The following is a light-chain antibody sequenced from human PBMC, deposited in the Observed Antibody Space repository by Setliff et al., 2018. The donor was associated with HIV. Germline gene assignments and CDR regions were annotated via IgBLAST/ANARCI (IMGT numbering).Light chain of an antibody. V-gene: IGLV1-47*01. CDR1: SSNIGNNY. Sequence: QSVLTQPPSASGTPGQRVTISCSGSSSNIGNNYVYWYQQVPGMAPKLLISRNNHRPSGVPDRFSASRSGTSASLAISGLRSEDEADYYCGAWDDNLRGVFGGGTK. CDR2: RNN. CDR3: GAWDDNLRGV. J-gene: IGLJ2*01.